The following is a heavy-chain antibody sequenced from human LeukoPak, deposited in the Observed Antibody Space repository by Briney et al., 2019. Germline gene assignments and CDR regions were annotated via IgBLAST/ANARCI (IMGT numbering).Heavy chain of an antibody. J-gene: IGHJ4*02. D-gene: IGHD3-10*01. CDR2: INGDNGST. CDR1: GCNFASYT. V-gene: IGHV1-3*01. Sequence: ASVKVSCKTSGCNFASYTMRWLRRAPGQSPEWMGSINGDNGSTKYSEKFQGRVTFTRDTSASSAYMELSRLRSEDTAVYYCARSSSGTYHYWGQGALVTVSS. CDR3: ARSSSGTYHY.